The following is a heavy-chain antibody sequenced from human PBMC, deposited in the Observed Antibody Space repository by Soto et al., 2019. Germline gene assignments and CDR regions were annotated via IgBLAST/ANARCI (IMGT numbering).Heavy chain of an antibody. CDR3: AIGSVVVMGAATGGLIS. CDR2: IIPMFGTP. Sequence: QVQLVQSGAEVKKPGSSVKVSCKASGGTFSSHGITWVRQAPGQGLEWMGGIIPMFGTPKYAQRVQGRVSITADKSTTTAYMELSSLRSEDTAVYYCAIGSVVVMGAATGGLISSGQVALVTVSS. J-gene: IGHJ5*02. CDR1: GGTFSSHG. D-gene: IGHD2-21*01. V-gene: IGHV1-69*06.